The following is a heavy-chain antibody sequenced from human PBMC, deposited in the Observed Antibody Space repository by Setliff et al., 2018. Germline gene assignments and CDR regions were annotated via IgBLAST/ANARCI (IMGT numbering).Heavy chain of an antibody. J-gene: IGHJ6*02. CDR3: ARGKVLYDYVWGSYRYEDYYYGMDV. CDR1: GFTFSSYS. CDR2: INHSGST. D-gene: IGHD3-16*02. V-gene: IGHV4-34*01. Sequence: PGGSLRLSCAASGFTFSSYSMNWVRQAPGKGLEWIGEINHSGSTNYNPSLKSRVTISVDTSKNQFSLKLSSVTAADTAVYYCARGKVLYDYVWGSYRYEDYYYGMDVWGQGTTVTVSS.